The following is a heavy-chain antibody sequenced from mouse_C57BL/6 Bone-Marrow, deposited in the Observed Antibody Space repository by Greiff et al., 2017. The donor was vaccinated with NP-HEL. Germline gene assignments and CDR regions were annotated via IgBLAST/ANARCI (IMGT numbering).Heavy chain of an antibody. V-gene: IGHV14-2*01. J-gene: IGHJ3*01. CDR1: GFNIKDYY. D-gene: IGHD1-1*01. CDR3: ARSKYYGSSYAWFAY. CDR2: IDPEDGET. Sequence: VHVKQSGAELVKPGASVKLSCTASGFNIKDYYMHWVKQRTEQGLEWIGRIDPEDGETKYAPKFQGKATITADTSSNTAYLQLSSLTSEDTAVYYCARSKYYGSSYAWFAYWGQGTLVTVSA.